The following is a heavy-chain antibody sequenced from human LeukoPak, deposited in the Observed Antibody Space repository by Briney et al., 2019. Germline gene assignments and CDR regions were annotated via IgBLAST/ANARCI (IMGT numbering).Heavy chain of an antibody. CDR2: INSDGSST. CDR1: GFTFSSYW. J-gene: IGHJ4*02. V-gene: IGHV3-74*01. CDR3: ARAMAVAGTLGY. Sequence: GGSLRLSCAASGFTFSSYWMHWVRQAPGKGLVWVSRINSDGSSTSYADSVKGRFTISRDNAKNTLYLQMNSLRAEDTAVYYCARAMAVAGTLGYWGQGTLVTVSS. D-gene: IGHD6-19*01.